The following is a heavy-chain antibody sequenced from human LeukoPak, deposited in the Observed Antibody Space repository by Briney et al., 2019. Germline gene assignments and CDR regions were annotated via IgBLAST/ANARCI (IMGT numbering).Heavy chain of an antibody. J-gene: IGHJ4*02. V-gene: IGHV3-30-3*01. CDR3: ASGEYSGSYLDY. D-gene: IGHD1-26*01. CDR1: GFTFSSYA. Sequence: PGRSPRLSCAASGFTFSSYAMHWVRQAPGKGLEWVAVISYDGSNKYYADSVKGRFTISRDNSKNTLYLQMNSLRAEDTAVYYCASGEYSGSYLDYWGQGTLVTVSS. CDR2: ISYDGSNK.